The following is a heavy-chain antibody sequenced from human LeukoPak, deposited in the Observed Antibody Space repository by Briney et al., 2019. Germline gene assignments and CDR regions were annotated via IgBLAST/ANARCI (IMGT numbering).Heavy chain of an antibody. Sequence: SETLSLTCTVSGYSISSGYYWGWIRQPPGKGLQWIGNIYHSGSTYYNPSLKSRVTISVGTSKNQFSLKLSSVTAADTAVYYCARQHSVYYYDSSGFFDYWGQGTLVTVSS. CDR2: IYHSGST. CDR1: GYSISSGYY. J-gene: IGHJ4*02. CDR3: ARQHSVYYYDSSGFFDY. V-gene: IGHV4-38-2*02. D-gene: IGHD3-22*01.